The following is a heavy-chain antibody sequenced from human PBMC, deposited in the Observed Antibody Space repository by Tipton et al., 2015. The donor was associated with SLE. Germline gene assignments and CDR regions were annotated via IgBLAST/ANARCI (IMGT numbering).Heavy chain of an antibody. Sequence: QSGAEVKKPGASVKVSCKASGYTFTTYGVSWMRQAPGQGLEWMGRLNPNTGGTNYAQKFQGRVTMTRDTSIDTAYMELSSLKSDDTAVYSRAAGQVACSSYAVDVWGQGTMVTVSS. CDR3: AAGQVACSSYAVDV. D-gene: IGHD2-21*01. J-gene: IGHJ6*02. CDR1: GYTFTTYG. V-gene: IGHV1-2*06. CDR2: LNPNTGGT.